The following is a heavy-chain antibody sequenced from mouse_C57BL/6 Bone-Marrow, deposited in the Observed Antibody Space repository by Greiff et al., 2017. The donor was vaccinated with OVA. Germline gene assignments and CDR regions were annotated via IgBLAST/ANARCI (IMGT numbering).Heavy chain of an antibody. Sequence: EVNLVESGGDLVKPGGSLKLSCAASGFTFSSYGMSWVRQTPDKRLEWVATISSGGSYTYYPDSVKGRFTISRDNAKNTLYLQMSSLKSEDTAMYYCARHYYGSSYDWGQGTTLTVSS. CDR3: ARHYYGSSYD. CDR1: GFTFSSYG. J-gene: IGHJ2*01. V-gene: IGHV5-6*01. CDR2: ISSGGSYT. D-gene: IGHD1-1*01.